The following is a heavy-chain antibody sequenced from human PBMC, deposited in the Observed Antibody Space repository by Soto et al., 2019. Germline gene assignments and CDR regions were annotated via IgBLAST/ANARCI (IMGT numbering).Heavy chain of an antibody. CDR2: ISGSGGST. CDR1: GFTFSSYA. V-gene: IGHV3-23*01. CDR3: AKDQSMIVVPGAFDI. J-gene: IGHJ3*02. Sequence: LRLSCAASGFTFSSYAMSWVRQAPVKGLEWVSAISGSGGSTYYADSVKGRFTISRDNSKNTLYLQMNSLRAEDTAVYYCAKDQSMIVVPGAFDIWGQGTMVTVSS. D-gene: IGHD3-22*01.